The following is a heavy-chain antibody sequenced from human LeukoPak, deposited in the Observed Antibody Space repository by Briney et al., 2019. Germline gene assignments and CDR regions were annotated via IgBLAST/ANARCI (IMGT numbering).Heavy chain of an antibody. J-gene: IGHJ4*02. D-gene: IGHD6-6*01. CDR1: GFSFSGHW. V-gene: IGHV3-74*01. CDR3: ARGPNSNWSGFDF. CDR2: ISPTESTT. Sequence: GGSLRLSCTASGFSFSGHWMHWARQLPGKGLVWVSRISPTESTTSYADSVKGRFTVSRDNAKNTLYLQVNNLRAEDTAVYYCARGPNSNWSGFDFWGQGTLLTVSS.